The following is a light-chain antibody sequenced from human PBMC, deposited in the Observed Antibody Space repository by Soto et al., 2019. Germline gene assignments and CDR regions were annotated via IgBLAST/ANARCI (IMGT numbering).Light chain of an antibody. CDR3: QQSYSTLFIT. V-gene: IGKV1-39*01. CDR1: QSISSY. Sequence: DIQMTQSPSSLSASVGDRVTITCRASQSISSYLNWYQQKPGKAPKLLIYAASSLQSGVPSRFGGCGSVTDFNLTISSLQPEDFATYYGQQSYSTLFITFGQGTRLEIK. CDR2: AAS. J-gene: IGKJ5*01.